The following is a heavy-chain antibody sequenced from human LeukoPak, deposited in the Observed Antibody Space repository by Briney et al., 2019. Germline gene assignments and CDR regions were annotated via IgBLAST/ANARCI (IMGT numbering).Heavy chain of an antibody. J-gene: IGHJ4*02. CDR3: ARDEDDYGGNSPLGY. CDR1: GFTFSSYW. D-gene: IGHD4-23*01. V-gene: IGHV3-30*02. Sequence: GGSLRLSCVASGFTFSSYWMSWVRQTPGKGLEWVAFIRYDGSNKYYADSVKGRFTISRDNSKNTLYLQMNSLRAEDTAVYYCARDEDDYGGNSPLGYWGQGTLVTVSS. CDR2: IRYDGSNK.